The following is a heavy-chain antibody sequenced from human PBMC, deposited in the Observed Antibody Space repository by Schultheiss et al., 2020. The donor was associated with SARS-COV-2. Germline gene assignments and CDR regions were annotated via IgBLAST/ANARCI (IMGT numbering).Heavy chain of an antibody. CDR1: GGSITGYY. CDR2: ISYSGTT. D-gene: IGHD4-23*01. Sequence: SETLSLTCTVSGGSITGYYWSWIRQPPGKGLEWIGYISYSGTTKYNPSLESRVSISVDTSKNQFSLQLSSVTAADTAVYYCARTGFYGGNGDYWGQGTLVTVSS. V-gene: IGHV4-59*12. CDR3: ARTGFYGGNGDY. J-gene: IGHJ4*02.